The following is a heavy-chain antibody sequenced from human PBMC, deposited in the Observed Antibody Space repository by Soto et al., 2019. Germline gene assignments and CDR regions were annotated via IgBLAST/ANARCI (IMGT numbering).Heavy chain of an antibody. CDR2: TYYRSKWYN. D-gene: IGHD6-13*01. V-gene: IGHV6-1*01. CDR3: AREQSSSWYIYSYAMDV. Sequence: SQTLSLTCAISGDSVSSNSAAWNWIRQSPSRGLEWLGRTYYRSKWYNDYAVSVKSRITINPDTSKNQFSLQLNSVTPEDTAVYYCAREQSSSWYIYSYAMDVWCQGTTVTVSS. CDR1: GDSVSSNSAA. J-gene: IGHJ6*02.